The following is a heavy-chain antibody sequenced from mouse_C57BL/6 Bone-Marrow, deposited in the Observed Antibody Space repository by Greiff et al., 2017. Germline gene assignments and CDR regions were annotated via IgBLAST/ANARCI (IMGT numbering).Heavy chain of an antibody. Sequence: VQLQQPGAELVKPGASVKLSCKASGYTFTSYWMPWVKQRPGQGLEWIGEIDPSDSYTNYNQKFKGKATLTVDTSSSTAYMQLSSLTSEDSAVYYCARHESYWGQGTTLTVSS. CDR3: ARHESY. V-gene: IGHV1-50*01. J-gene: IGHJ2*01. CDR2: IDPSDSYT. CDR1: GYTFTSYW.